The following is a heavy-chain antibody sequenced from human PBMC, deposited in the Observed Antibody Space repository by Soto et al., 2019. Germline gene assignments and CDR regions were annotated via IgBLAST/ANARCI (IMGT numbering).Heavy chain of an antibody. CDR3: AREGTFAHNGNQLMDV. CDR1: GYTFSDNA. Sequence: ASVKVSCKASGYTFSDNAISWVRQAPGQGLEWMGWISTYTGRTNYAQKFQGRVTLTTDTSTSTAYMNLRSLRPDDTAEYFCAREGTFAHNGNQLMDVWGQGTTVTVSS. CDR2: ISTYTGRT. V-gene: IGHV1-18*04. D-gene: IGHD1-1*01. J-gene: IGHJ6*02.